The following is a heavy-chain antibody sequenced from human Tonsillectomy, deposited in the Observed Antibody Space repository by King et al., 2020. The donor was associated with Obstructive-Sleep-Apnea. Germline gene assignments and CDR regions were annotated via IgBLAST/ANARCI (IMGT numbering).Heavy chain of an antibody. CDR3: ARAVPYFDY. D-gene: IGHD6-19*01. V-gene: IGHV5-10-1*03. CDR1: GYIFTDYW. Sequence: DVQLVESGAEVKKPGESLRISCKGSGYIFTDYWITWVRQMPGKGLEWMGRIDPSDSYTNYSPSFQGHVTISADKSISTAYLQWSSLKASDTAMYFCARAVPYFDYWGQGTLVTVSS. J-gene: IGHJ4*02. CDR2: IDPSDSYT.